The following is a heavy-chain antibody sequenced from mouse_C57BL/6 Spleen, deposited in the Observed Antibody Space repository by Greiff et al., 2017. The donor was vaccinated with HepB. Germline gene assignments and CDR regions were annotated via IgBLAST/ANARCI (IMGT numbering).Heavy chain of an antibody. Sequence: EVKLQQSGPELVKPGASVKIPCKASGYTCTDYNMDWVKQSHGKSLEWIGDINPNNGGTIYNQKFTGKATLTVDKSSSTAYMKLRSLTSEDNAVYYCARERYDSSSKRTWFAYWGQGTLVTVSA. V-gene: IGHV1-18*01. CDR1: GYTCTDYN. D-gene: IGHD1-1*01. CDR3: ARERYDSSSKRTWFAY. J-gene: IGHJ3*01. CDR2: INPNNGGT.